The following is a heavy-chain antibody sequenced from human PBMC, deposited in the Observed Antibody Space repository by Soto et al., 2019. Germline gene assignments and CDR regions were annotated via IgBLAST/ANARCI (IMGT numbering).Heavy chain of an antibody. CDR3: GTFLSTTSPDV. V-gene: IGHV6-1*01. D-gene: IGHD2-2*01. CDR2: TYYRSTWYN. CDR1: RASVSRESAA. Sequence: QTLSLTCAISRASVSRESAAWKWVRQCPSGGLDWLGRTYYRSTWYNDYSVSVKSRITINPDTSTHQFSLHLNSVTPEDTAVHYCGTFLSTTSPDVWGEGTTLTVSS. J-gene: IGHJ6*04.